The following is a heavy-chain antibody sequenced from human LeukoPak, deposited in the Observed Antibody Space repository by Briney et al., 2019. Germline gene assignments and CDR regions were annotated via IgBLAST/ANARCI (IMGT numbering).Heavy chain of an antibody. CDR3: ARTVAGSFDY. J-gene: IGHJ4*02. D-gene: IGHD6-19*01. CDR1: GGSFSGYY. CDR2: INHSGST. Sequence: PSETLSLTCAVYGGSFSGYYWSWIRQPPGKGLEWIGEINHSGSTNYSPSLKSRVTISVDTSKNQFSLKLSSVTAADTAVYYCARTVAGSFDYWGQGTLVTVSS. V-gene: IGHV4-34*01.